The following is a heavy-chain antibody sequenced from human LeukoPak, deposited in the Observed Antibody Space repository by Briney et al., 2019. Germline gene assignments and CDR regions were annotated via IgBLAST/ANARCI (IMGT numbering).Heavy chain of an antibody. CDR2: ISSSGSYI. V-gene: IGHV3-21*01. D-gene: IGHD3-22*01. CDR1: GFTFSTYS. Sequence: GGSLRLSCAASGFTFSTYSMNWVRQAPGKGLEWVSSISSSGSYIYYAASVKGRFTISRDNDKNSLYLQMNSLRPEDTAVYYCARGIAGGGSSGYCPDYWGQGTLVTVSS. CDR3: ARGIAGGGSSGYCPDY. J-gene: IGHJ4*02.